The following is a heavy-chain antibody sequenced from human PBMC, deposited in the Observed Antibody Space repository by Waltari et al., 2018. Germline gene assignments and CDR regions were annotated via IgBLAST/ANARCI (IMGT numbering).Heavy chain of an antibody. CDR1: GGSFSGYY. CDR2: ITHTGKT. Sequence: QVRLDQWGAGLLKPSETLSLTCAVYGGSFSGYYWSWIRRSPEKGLEWIGEITHTGKTNYKPSLRGRITMSVDTSKKQFSLKMTSVTAADTAVYYVARERQLERGRTGVFDPWSRGTPVTVAS. CDR3: ARERQLERGRTGVFDP. D-gene: IGHD1-1*01. J-gene: IGHJ5*02. V-gene: IGHV4-34*01.